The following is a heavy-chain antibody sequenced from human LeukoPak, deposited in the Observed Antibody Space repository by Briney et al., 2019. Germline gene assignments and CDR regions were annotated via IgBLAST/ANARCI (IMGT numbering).Heavy chain of an antibody. CDR2: ISSSSSYI. V-gene: IGHV3-21*01. Sequence: GGSLGLSCAASGFTFSSYSMNWVRQAPGKGLEWVSSISSSSSYIYYADSVKGRFTISRDNAKNSLYLQMNSLRAEDTAVYYCARDPAAVAGTWGFDYWGQGTLVTVSS. CDR3: ARDPAAVAGTWGFDY. J-gene: IGHJ4*02. CDR1: GFTFSSYS. D-gene: IGHD6-19*01.